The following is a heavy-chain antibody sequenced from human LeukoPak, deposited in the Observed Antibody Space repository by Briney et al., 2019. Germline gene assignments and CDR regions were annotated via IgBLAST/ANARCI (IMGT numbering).Heavy chain of an antibody. J-gene: IGHJ6*02. CDR2: ITYDGSDK. Sequence: GGSLRLSCAASGFTFSNYGMHWVRKAPGKGLEWVAVITYDGSDKYYADSVKGRFTISRDNSKNTLYLQMNSLRAEDTAVYYCAKDSSSWYYGVDVWGQRTTVTVSS. D-gene: IGHD6-13*01. CDR1: GFTFSNYG. V-gene: IGHV3-30*18. CDR3: AKDSSSWYYGVDV.